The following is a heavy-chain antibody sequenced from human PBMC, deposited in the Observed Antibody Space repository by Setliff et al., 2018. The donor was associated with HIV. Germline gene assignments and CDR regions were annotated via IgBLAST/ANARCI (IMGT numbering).Heavy chain of an antibody. Sequence: PSETLSLTCSVSGGPISTSRYYWGWIRQPPGKGLEWSGSINYRGNTYYNPSLKSRAAISVDTSKNQISLKLSSVTAADTAVYYCASLDGSESPYIYYYYMDVWGKGTAVTAP. J-gene: IGHJ6*03. CDR1: GGPISTSRYY. V-gene: IGHV4-39*01. CDR3: ASLDGSESPYIYYYYMDV. CDR2: INYRGNT. D-gene: IGHD3-10*01.